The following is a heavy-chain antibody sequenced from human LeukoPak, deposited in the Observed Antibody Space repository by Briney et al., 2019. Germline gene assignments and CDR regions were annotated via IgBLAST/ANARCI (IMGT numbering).Heavy chain of an antibody. J-gene: IGHJ4*02. CDR3: AKDRSRGGSGSYSLS. CDR1: GFTFSSYS. D-gene: IGHD3-10*01. CDR2: ISSSSSYI. Sequence: GGSLRLSCAASGFTFSSYSMNWVRQAPGKGLEWVSSISSSSSYIYYADSVKGRFTISRDNAKNSLYLQMNSLRAEDTAVYYCAKDRSRGGSGSYSLSWGQGTLVTVSS. V-gene: IGHV3-21*04.